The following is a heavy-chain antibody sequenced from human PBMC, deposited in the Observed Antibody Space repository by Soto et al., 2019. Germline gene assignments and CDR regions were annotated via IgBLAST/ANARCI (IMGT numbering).Heavy chain of an antibody. CDR2: IYYSGST. CDR3: ARLLRDPRFDS. Sequence: PSETLSLTYTVSGGSISSSSYYWGWIRQPPGKGLEWIGSIYYSGSTYYNPALRGRATMSVDTSQNQFSLRVTYVTAADTAVYFCARLLRDPRFDSWGQGTLVTVSS. J-gene: IGHJ4*02. V-gene: IGHV4-39*01. CDR1: GGSISSSSYY. D-gene: IGHD3-16*01.